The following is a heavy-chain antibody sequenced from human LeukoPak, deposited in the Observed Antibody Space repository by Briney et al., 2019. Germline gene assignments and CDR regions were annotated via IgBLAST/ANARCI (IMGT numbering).Heavy chain of an antibody. CDR2: ISSSSSTI. CDR3: ARPYKPGIAVAGTGSSIRY. J-gene: IGHJ4*02. V-gene: IGHV3-48*01. CDR1: GFTFSSYS. Sequence: GGSLRLSCAASGFTFSSYSMNWVRQAPGKGLEWVSYISSSSSTIYYADSVKGRFTISRDNAKNSLYLQMNNLRAEDTAVYYCARPYKPGIAVAGTGSSIRYWGQGTLVTVSS. D-gene: IGHD6-19*01.